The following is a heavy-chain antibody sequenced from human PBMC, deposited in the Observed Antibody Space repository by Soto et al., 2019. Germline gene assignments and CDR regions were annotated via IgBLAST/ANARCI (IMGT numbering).Heavy chain of an antibody. Sequence: ETLSLTCTVSGGSISSYYWSWIRQPPGKGLEWIGYIYYSGSTNYNPSLKSRVTISVDTSKNQFSLKLSSVIAAATDVYYCARSRIEAAGTVEYWDQGTLLSLTS. D-gene: IGHD6-6*01. V-gene: IGHV4-59*08. CDR2: IYYSGST. CDR3: ARSRIEAAGTVEY. J-gene: IGHJ4*02. CDR1: GGSISSYY.